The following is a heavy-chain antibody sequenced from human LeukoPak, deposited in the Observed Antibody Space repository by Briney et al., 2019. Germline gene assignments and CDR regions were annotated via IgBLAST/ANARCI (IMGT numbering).Heavy chain of an antibody. V-gene: IGHV1-2*02. D-gene: IGHD3-10*01. CDR2: INPNSGGT. J-gene: IGHJ4*02. Sequence: ASVKVSCKASGYTFTGYYMHWVRQAPGQGLEWMGWINPNSGGTNYAQKFQGRVTMTRDTSISTAYMELSRLRSDDTAVYYCARDSVLLWFGELLGFWGQGTLVTVSS. CDR1: GYTFTGYY. CDR3: ARDSVLLWFGELLGF.